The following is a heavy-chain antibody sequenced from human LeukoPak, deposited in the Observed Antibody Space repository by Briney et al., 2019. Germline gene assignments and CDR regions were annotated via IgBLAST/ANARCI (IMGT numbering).Heavy chain of an antibody. Sequence: RAGGSLRLSCAASGFTFSSYSMNWVRQAPGKGLEWVSSISSSSSYIYYADSVKGRFTISRDNAKNSLYLQMNSLRAEDTAVYYCARAPYSIENYFDYWGQGTLVTVSS. J-gene: IGHJ4*02. V-gene: IGHV3-21*01. CDR3: ARAPYSIENYFDY. D-gene: IGHD4-11*01. CDR2: ISSSSSYI. CDR1: GFTFSSYS.